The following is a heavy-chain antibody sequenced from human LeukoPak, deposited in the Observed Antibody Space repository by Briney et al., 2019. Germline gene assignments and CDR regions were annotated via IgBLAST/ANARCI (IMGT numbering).Heavy chain of an antibody. V-gene: IGHV4-61*02. J-gene: IGHJ4*02. CDR2: IYTSGST. Sequence: SETLSLTCTVSGGSISSGSYYWSWIRQPAGKVLEWIGRIYTSGSTNYNPSLKSRVTISVDTSKNQFSLKLSSVTAADTAVYYFASEYSSSSPFDYWGQGTLVTVSS. CDR3: ASEYSSSSPFDY. D-gene: IGHD6-13*01. CDR1: GGSISSGSYY.